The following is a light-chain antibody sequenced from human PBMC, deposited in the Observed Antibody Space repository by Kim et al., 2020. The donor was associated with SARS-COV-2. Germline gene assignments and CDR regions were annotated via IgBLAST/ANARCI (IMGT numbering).Light chain of an antibody. CDR2: DTN. V-gene: IGLV1-51*01. Sequence: QSVLTQPPSVSAAPGQKVTISCSGSSSIIGDNSISWFQQFPGTAPRLLIYDTNKRPSGIPDRFSGSKSVTSATLDITGLQTGDEADYYCGTWDDGLSAVVFGGGTQLTVL. CDR3: GTWDDGLSAVV. J-gene: IGLJ2*01. CDR1: SSIIGDNS.